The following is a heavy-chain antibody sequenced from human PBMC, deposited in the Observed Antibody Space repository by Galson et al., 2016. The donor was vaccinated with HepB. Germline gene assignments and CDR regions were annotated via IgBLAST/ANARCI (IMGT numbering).Heavy chain of an antibody. CDR1: GYIFTNYW. J-gene: IGHJ5*01. CDR3: ARHRADTSGWYYKNWFDS. CDR2: IDPSDSYT. D-gene: IGHD6-19*01. Sequence: QSGAEVKKSGESLRISCKGSGYIFTNYWITWVRQMPGKGLEWMGRIDPSDSYTNYSPSFQGHVTFSVDESVSTAYLQWPSLRSSDTAMYYCARHRADTSGWYYKNWFDSWGQGTLVTVSS. V-gene: IGHV5-10-1*01.